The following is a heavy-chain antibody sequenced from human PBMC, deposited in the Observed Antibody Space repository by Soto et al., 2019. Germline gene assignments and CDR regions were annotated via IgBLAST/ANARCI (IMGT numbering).Heavy chain of an antibody. CDR2: ISAYNGNT. CDR3: ARVGIPNKEYSSSSGDDY. Sequence: VASVKVSCKASGYTFTSYGISWVREAPGQGLEWMGWISAYNGNTNYAQKLQGRVTMTTDTSTSTAYMELRSLRSDDTAVYYCARVGIPNKEYSSSSGDDYWGQGTLVTVSS. J-gene: IGHJ4*02. V-gene: IGHV1-18*01. D-gene: IGHD6-6*01. CDR1: GYTFTSYG.